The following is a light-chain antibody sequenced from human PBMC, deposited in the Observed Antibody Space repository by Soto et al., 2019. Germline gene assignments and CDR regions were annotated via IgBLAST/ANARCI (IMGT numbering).Light chain of an antibody. Sequence: QSALTQPRSVSGSPGQSVTISCTGTSSDVAGYNYVSWYQQHPGKAPKLMIYDVIKRPSGVPDRFSGSKSGNTASLTISGLQGEDEADYYCCSYAVSYTLVFGGGPKLTVL. J-gene: IGLJ2*01. V-gene: IGLV2-11*01. CDR3: CSYAVSYTLV. CDR1: SSDVAGYNY. CDR2: DVI.